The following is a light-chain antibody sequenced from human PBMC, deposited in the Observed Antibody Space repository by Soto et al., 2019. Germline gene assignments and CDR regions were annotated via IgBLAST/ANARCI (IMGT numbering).Light chain of an antibody. Sequence: EVVLTQSPGTLSLSPGERATLSCRASQSVSSSFLARYQQKPGQAPRLLIHAASTGATGIPARFRGSGSGTDFILTISSLEPEDSSVYVCHQYDDSPQTFGQGTKVEIK. V-gene: IGKV3-20*01. CDR1: QSVSSSF. CDR2: AAS. CDR3: HQYDDSPQT. J-gene: IGKJ2*01.